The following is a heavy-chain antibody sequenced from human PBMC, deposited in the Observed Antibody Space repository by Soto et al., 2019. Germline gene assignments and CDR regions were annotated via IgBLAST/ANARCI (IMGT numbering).Heavy chain of an antibody. CDR1: GFTFSSYA. Sequence: GGSLRLSCAASGFTFSSYAMSWVRQAPGKGLEWVSAISGSGGSTYYADSVKGRFTISRDNSKNTLYLQMNSLRAEDTAVYYCARDGRGPYCGGDCYDYYYYGMDVWGQGTTVTVSS. D-gene: IGHD2-21*02. V-gene: IGHV3-23*01. CDR3: ARDGRGPYCGGDCYDYYYYGMDV. CDR2: ISGSGGST. J-gene: IGHJ6*02.